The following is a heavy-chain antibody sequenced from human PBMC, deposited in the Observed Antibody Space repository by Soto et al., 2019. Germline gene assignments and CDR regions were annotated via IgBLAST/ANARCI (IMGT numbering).Heavy chain of an antibody. Sequence: XSLSLPSTVSGGSLSSSYWSWIRQPPGKGVEWIGYIYYSGSNNYIPSLKSRFTISVDTSKNQLSLKLSSVTDADTAVYYCAREDLDIVATRLGWFDPWGQGILVTVSS. CDR2: IYYSGSN. CDR1: GGSLSSSY. D-gene: IGHD5-12*01. CDR3: AREDLDIVATRLGWFDP. J-gene: IGHJ5*02. V-gene: IGHV4-59*01.